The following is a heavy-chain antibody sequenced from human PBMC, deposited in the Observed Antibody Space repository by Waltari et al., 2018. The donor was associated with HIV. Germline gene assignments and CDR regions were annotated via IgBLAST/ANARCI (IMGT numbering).Heavy chain of an antibody. J-gene: IGHJ4*02. D-gene: IGHD6-6*01. CDR2: IYDSGST. V-gene: IGHV4-59*01. CDR1: GGSISGYY. CDR3: ARIPGVSSIAARRFDY. Sequence: QVHLQESGPGLLKPSETLSPTCPVSGGSISGYYWNWLRQPPGKGLEWIGYIYDSGSTNYHPSLQSRITRSVDTSKGQLALKLSSVTAADTAVYYCARIPGVSSIAARRFDYWGQGSLVTVSS.